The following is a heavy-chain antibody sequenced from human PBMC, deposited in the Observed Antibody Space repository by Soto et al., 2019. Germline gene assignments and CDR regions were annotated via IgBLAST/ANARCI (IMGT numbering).Heavy chain of an antibody. V-gene: IGHV3-23*01. D-gene: IGHD3-10*01. Sequence: LRLSCAASGFPFGITDMSWVRQAPGKGLEWVSTIDGSGGATHYADSVKGRFTISRDNSKNTVFLQMSSLRADDTAVYYCAKNSGWFNTWGQGTLVTVSS. CDR1: GFPFGITD. CDR2: IDGSGGAT. J-gene: IGHJ5*02. CDR3: AKNSGWFNT.